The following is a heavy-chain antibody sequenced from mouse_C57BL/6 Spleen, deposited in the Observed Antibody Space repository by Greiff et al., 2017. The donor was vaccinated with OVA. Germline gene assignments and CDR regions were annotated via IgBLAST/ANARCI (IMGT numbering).Heavy chain of an antibody. V-gene: IGHV3-6*01. Sequence: EVKLQESGPGLVKPSQSLSLTCSVTGYSITSGYYWNWIRQFPGNKLEWMGYISYDGSNNYNPSLKNRNSITRDTSKNQFFLKLNSVTTEDTATYYCAREATVVATEAMDDWGQGTSVTVSS. CDR3: AREATVVATEAMDD. J-gene: IGHJ4*01. CDR1: GYSITSGYY. CDR2: ISYDGSN. D-gene: IGHD1-1*01.